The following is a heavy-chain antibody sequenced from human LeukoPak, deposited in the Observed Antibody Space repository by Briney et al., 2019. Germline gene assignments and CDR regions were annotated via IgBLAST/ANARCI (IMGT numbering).Heavy chain of an antibody. Sequence: SVKVSCKASGGTFSDYSISWVRQAPGQGLEWMGRIIPILNVPNYAQKFEGRVTITADKSTSTAYMELSSLKSEDTAVYFCARDRPRARYFDYWGQGTLVTVSS. CDR1: GGTFSDYS. CDR2: IIPILNVP. CDR3: ARDRPRARYFDY. D-gene: IGHD3-9*01. V-gene: IGHV1-69*04. J-gene: IGHJ4*02.